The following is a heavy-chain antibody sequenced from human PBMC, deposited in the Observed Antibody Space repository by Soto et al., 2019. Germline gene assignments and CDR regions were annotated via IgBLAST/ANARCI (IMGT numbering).Heavy chain of an antibody. CDR1: GGSFSGYY. Sequence: PSETLSLTCAVYGGSFSGYYWSWIRQPPGKGLEWIGEINHSGSTNYNPSLKSRVTISVDTSKNQFSLKLSSVTAADTAVYYCARFFRQQLNYWGQGTLVTVSS. CDR2: INHSGST. D-gene: IGHD6-13*01. V-gene: IGHV4-34*01. CDR3: ARFFRQQLNY. J-gene: IGHJ4*02.